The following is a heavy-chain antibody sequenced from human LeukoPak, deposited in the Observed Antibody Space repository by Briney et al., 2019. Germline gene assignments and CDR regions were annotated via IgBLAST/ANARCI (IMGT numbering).Heavy chain of an antibody. CDR1: GFTFSSYG. D-gene: IGHD4-17*01. Sequence: GRSLRLSCAASGFTFSSYGMHWVRQAPGKGLEWVAVIWYEGSNKYYADSVKGRFTISRDNSKNTLYLQMNSLRAEDTAVYYCATEFRESYGDPPYYYYYYGMDVWGQGTTVTVSS. CDR2: IWYEGSNK. CDR3: ATEFRESYGDPPYYYYYYGMDV. J-gene: IGHJ6*02. V-gene: IGHV3-33*01.